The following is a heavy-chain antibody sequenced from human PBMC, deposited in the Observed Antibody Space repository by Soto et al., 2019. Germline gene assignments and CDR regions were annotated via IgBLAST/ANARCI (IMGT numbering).Heavy chain of an antibody. V-gene: IGHV3-23*01. D-gene: IGHD6-13*01. CDR3: AKNPSKDHSSSWYEGSYFDY. CDR1: GFTFGSYA. J-gene: IGHJ4*02. CDR2: ISGSGGST. Sequence: GGSLRLSCAASGFTFGSYAMSWVRQAPGKGLEWVSAISGSGGSTYYADSVKGRFTISRDNSKNTLYLQMNSLRAEDTAVYYCAKNPSKDHSSSWYEGSYFDYWGQGTLVTVSS.